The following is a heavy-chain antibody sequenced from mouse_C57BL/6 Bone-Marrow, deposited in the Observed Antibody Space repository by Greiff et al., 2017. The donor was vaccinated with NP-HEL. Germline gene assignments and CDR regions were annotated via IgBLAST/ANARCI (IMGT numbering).Heavy chain of an antibody. J-gene: IGHJ1*03. Sequence: QVQLKQSGAELARPGASVKLSCKASGYTFTSYGISWVKQRTGQGLEWIGEIYPRSGNTYYNEKFKGKATLTADKSSSTAYMELRSLTSEDSAVYFCARHYGSSYGNFDVWGTGTTVTVSS. CDR2: IYPRSGNT. D-gene: IGHD1-1*01. V-gene: IGHV1-81*01. CDR1: GYTFTSYG. CDR3: ARHYGSSYGNFDV.